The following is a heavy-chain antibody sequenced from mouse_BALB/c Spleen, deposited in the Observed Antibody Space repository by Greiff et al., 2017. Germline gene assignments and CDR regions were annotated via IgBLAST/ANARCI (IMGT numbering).Heavy chain of an antibody. CDR1: GFNIKDTY. Sequence: EVQLVESGAELVKPGASVKLSCTASGFNIKDTYMHWVKQRPEQGLEWIGRIDPANGNTKYDPKFQGKATITADTSSNTAYLQLSSLTSEDTAVYYGARGNFYYGNFDYWGQGTTLTVSS. CDR3: ARGNFYYGNFDY. V-gene: IGHV14-3*02. D-gene: IGHD2-1*01. CDR2: IDPANGNT. J-gene: IGHJ2*01.